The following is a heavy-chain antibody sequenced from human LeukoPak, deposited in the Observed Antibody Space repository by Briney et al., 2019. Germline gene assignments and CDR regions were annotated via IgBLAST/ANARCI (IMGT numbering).Heavy chain of an antibody. D-gene: IGHD3-16*01. V-gene: IGHV4-59*01. CDR2: IQYSGST. Sequence: AATLSLTCTVSGASLTSYYWTWIRQPPGKGLEWIAYIQYSGSTYCNPSLKSRFTISVHMSKNQFSLKLSSVTAADTAVYYCARTLRAAYWGQGTPVTVS. J-gene: IGHJ4*02. CDR1: GASLTSYY. CDR3: ARTLRAAY.